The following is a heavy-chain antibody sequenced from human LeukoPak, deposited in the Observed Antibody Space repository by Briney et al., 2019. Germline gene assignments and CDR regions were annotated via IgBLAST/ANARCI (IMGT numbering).Heavy chain of an antibody. CDR1: GYIFTDYY. Sequence: ASVTVSCKASGYIFTDYYIQWVRQAPAQGLEWMGWINPNNGDTNYAHKFQGRVTMTRDTPISTVYVEMRGLRSDDTAVYYCARHRNKIGDYGDYYFDYWGQGTLVTVSS. CDR3: ARHRNKIGDYGDYYFDY. V-gene: IGHV1-2*07. D-gene: IGHD4-17*01. J-gene: IGHJ4*02. CDR2: INPNNGDT.